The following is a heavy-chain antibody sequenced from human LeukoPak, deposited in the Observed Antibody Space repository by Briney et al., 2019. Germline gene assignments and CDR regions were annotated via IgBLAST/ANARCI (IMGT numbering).Heavy chain of an antibody. CDR2: IYYSGST. CDR1: GGSISSSSYY. D-gene: IGHD6-6*01. V-gene: IGHV4-39*01. CDR3: AALSSAMKYYYYMDV. J-gene: IGHJ6*03. Sequence: SETLSLTCTVSGGSISSSSYYWGWIRQPPGKGLEWIGGIYYSGSTYYNPSLKSRVTISVDTSKNQFSLKLSSVTAADTAVYYCAALSSAMKYYYYMDVWGKGTTVTVSS.